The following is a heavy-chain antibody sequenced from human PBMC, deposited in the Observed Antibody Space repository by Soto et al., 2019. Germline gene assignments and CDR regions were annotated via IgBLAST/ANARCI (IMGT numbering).Heavy chain of an antibody. Sequence: QVHLVQSGVEVKTPGASVKVSCQASGYTFFTYDISWVRQAPGQGLEWMGWISTYSGDTKYAQKFQGRVTMTTDTSTTTAYLELRSLRSDVMAVYYCARHHGTTTSENWFDPWGQGTLVTVSS. CDR2: ISTYSGDT. V-gene: IGHV1-18*03. CDR3: ARHHGTTTSENWFDP. D-gene: IGHD3-3*01. J-gene: IGHJ5*02. CDR1: GYTFFTYD.